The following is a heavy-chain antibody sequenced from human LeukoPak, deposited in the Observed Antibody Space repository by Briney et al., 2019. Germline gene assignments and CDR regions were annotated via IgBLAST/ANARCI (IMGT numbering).Heavy chain of an antibody. V-gene: IGHV3-33*01. J-gene: IGHJ4*02. Sequence: GGSLRLSCAASGFTFSSYGMLWVRQAPGKGLEWVAVIWYDGSNKYYADSVKGRFTISRDNSKNTLYLQMNSLRAEDTAVYYCARATRDHLLLFDYWGQGTLVTVSS. D-gene: IGHD2/OR15-2a*01. CDR3: ARATRDHLLLFDY. CDR1: GFTFSSYG. CDR2: IWYDGSNK.